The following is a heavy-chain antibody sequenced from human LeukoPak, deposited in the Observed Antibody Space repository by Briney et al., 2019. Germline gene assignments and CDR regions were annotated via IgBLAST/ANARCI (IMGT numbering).Heavy chain of an antibody. CDR2: IYTSGST. CDR1: GGSISSYY. D-gene: IGHD6-13*01. Sequence: SETLSLTCTVSGGSISSYYWSWIRQPAGKGLEWIGRIYTSGSTNYNPSLKSRVTMSVDTSKNQFSLKLSSVTAADTAVYYCARGHSSSWSPRRGMDVWGQGTTVTVSS. V-gene: IGHV4-4*07. J-gene: IGHJ6*02. CDR3: ARGHSSSWSPRRGMDV.